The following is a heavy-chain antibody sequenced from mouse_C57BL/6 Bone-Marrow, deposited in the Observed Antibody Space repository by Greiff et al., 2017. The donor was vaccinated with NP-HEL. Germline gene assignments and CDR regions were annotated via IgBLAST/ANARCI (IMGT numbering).Heavy chain of an antibody. V-gene: IGHV1-47*01. D-gene: IGHD1-1*01. CDR2: FHPYNDDT. CDR1: GYTFTTYP. Sequence: VQLVESGAELVKPGASVKMSCKASGYTFTTYPIEWMKQNHGKSLEWIGNFHPYNDDTKYNEKFKGKATLTVEKSSSTVYLELSRLTSDDSAVYYCARGAHYYYGSSYNYAMDYWGQGTSVTVSS. CDR3: ARGAHYYYGSSYNYAMDY. J-gene: IGHJ4*01.